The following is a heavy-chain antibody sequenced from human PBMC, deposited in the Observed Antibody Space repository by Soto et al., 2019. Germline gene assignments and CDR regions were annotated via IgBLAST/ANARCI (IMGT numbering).Heavy chain of an antibody. J-gene: IGHJ6*02. CDR2: MNPNSGNT. CDR3: ARDYSNYFYYYYGMDV. V-gene: IGHV1-8*01. CDR1: GYTFTSYD. Sequence: ASVKVSCKASGYTFTSYDINWVRQATGQGLEWMGWMNPNSGNTGYAQKFQGRVTMTRNTSISTAYMELSSLRSEDTAVYYCARDYSNYFYYYYGMDVWGQGTTVTVSS. D-gene: IGHD4-4*01.